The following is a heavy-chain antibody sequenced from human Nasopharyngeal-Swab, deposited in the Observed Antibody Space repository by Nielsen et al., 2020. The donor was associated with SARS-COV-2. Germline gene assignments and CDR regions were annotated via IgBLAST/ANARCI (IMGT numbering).Heavy chain of an antibody. V-gene: IGHV3-48*03. D-gene: IGHD3-22*01. CDR3: ARGPWLLIRGDAFDI. Sequence: GGSLRLSCAASGFTFSSYEMNWVRQAPGKGLEWVSYISSSGSTIYYADSVKGRFTISRDNAKNSLYLQMNSLRAEDTAVYYCARGPWLLIRGDAFDIWGQGKMVTVSS. CDR1: GFTFSSYE. CDR2: ISSSGSTI. J-gene: IGHJ3*02.